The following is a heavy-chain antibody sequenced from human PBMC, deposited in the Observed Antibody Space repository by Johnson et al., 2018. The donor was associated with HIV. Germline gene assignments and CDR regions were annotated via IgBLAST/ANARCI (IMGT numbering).Heavy chain of an antibody. CDR1: GFTVSSNY. Sequence: VQLVESGGGLVKPGGSLRLSCAASGFTVSSNYMTWVRQAPGKGLDWVSVISSGGDTYYADSVRGRFSISRDNSKNTLYLQMNSLRAEDTAVYYCARGHMVRGVTHAFDIWGQGTMVTVSS. J-gene: IGHJ3*02. D-gene: IGHD3-10*01. CDR2: ISSGGDT. V-gene: IGHV3-66*01. CDR3: ARGHMVRGVTHAFDI.